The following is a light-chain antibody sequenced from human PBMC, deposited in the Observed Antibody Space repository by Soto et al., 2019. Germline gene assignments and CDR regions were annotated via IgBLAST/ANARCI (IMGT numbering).Light chain of an antibody. CDR2: GAS. CDR3: QQYGGSPRT. V-gene: IGKV3-20*01. Sequence: EIVLTQSPGTLSFSPGEGATLSCRASQSINSFLAWYQQRRGQAPRLLIHGASNRATGIPDRFSGSGSGPDFTLTISRLEPEDFAVYYCQQYGGSPRTLGQGTKVDIK. J-gene: IGKJ1*01. CDR1: QSINSF.